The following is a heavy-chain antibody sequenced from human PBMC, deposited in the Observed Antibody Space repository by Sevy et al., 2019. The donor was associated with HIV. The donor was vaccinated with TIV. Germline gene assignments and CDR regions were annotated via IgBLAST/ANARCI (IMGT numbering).Heavy chain of an antibody. CDR1: GFTLSDYY. Sequence: GGSLRLSCAASGFTLSDYYMSWIRQAPGKGLEWVSYISGDSDDTKYYAESVKGRFTISRDNAKNSVYLQMNSLRAEDTAVYYCARDHVKDGDLGDYYYFAMDLWGQGTTVTVS. CDR3: ARDHVKDGDLGDYYYFAMDL. V-gene: IGHV3-11*01. J-gene: IGHJ6*02. CDR2: ISGDSDDTK. D-gene: IGHD4-17*01.